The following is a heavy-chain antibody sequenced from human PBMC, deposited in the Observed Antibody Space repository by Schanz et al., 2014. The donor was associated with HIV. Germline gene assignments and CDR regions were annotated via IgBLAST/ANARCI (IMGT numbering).Heavy chain of an antibody. CDR2: VIGSGGIT. CDR1: GFTFSTYA. J-gene: IGHJ4*02. CDR3: ARGLPADY. D-gene: IGHD5-18*01. V-gene: IGHV3-23*01. Sequence: EVQLLESGGGLIQPGGSLRLSCTAFGFTFSTYAMTCVRQAPGKGLAWVSTVIGSGGITYYADSVKGRFTISRDNSKRSLYLQMNSLRVEDTAVYYCARGLPADYWGQGTLVTVSS.